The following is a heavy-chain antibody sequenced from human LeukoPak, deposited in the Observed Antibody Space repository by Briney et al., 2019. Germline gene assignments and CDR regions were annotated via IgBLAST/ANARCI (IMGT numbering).Heavy chain of an antibody. CDR3: SSSGVEEWQGLHF. CDR2: FDVAETDT. CDR1: GYTLSELS. Sequence: ASVKVSCKVSGYTLSELSMHWVRQSPGKGLEWMGGFDVAETDTIYAQKFQGRVTMTEDTSTDTAYMELNSLSSEDTAVYYCSSSGVEEWQGLHFWGQGTLVAVSS. V-gene: IGHV1-24*01. J-gene: IGHJ4*02. D-gene: IGHD3-3*01.